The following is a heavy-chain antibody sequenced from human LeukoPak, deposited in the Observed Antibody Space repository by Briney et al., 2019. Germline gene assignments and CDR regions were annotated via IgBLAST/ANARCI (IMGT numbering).Heavy chain of an antibody. V-gene: IGHV3-23*01. J-gene: IGHJ4*02. Sequence: GGSLRLSCAASGFTFSSYAMSWVRQAPGKGLEWVSGISGSGSSTYYADSVKGRFTLSRDYPKNTLYLQMNSLRAEDTAVYFCAKYSGSYYYPPNWDSWGQGTLVTVSS. CDR2: ISGSGSST. CDR1: GFTFSSYA. D-gene: IGHD1-26*01. CDR3: AKYSGSYYYPPNWDS.